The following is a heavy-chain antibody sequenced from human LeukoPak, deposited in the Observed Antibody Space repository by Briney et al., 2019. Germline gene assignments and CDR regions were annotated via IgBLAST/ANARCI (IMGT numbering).Heavy chain of an antibody. CDR3: ARSGRGGAFDI. Sequence: PGGSLRLSCAASGFTFTSYWMHWVRQAPGKGLVWVSRINNDGSNTIYADSVKGRFTMSRDNAKNTLYLQMNSLRADDTAVYYCARSGRGGAFDIWGQGTMVTVSS. D-gene: IGHD1-26*01. J-gene: IGHJ3*02. V-gene: IGHV3-74*01. CDR1: GFTFTSYW. CDR2: INNDGSNT.